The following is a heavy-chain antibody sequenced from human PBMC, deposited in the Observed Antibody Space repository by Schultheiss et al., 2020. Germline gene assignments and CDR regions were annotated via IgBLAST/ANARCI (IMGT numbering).Heavy chain of an antibody. CDR2: ISYDGSNK. J-gene: IGHJ4*02. CDR1: GFTFSSYA. Sequence: GGSLRLSCAASGFTFSSYAMHWVRQAPGKGLEWVAVISYDGSNKYYADSVKGRFTISRDNSKNTLYLQMNSLRAEDTVVYYCARDRDGYNNFNYWGQGTLVTVSS. D-gene: IGHD5-24*01. V-gene: IGHV3-30-3*01. CDR3: ARDRDGYNNFNY.